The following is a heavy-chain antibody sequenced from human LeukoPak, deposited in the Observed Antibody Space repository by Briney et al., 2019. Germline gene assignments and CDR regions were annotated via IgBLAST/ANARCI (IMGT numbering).Heavy chain of an antibody. J-gene: IGHJ4*02. D-gene: IGHD5-18*01. Sequence: GGSLRLSCAASGFTFSSYGMHWVRQAPGKGLEWVAVISYDGSNKYYADSVKGRFTISRDNSKNTLYLQTNSLRAEDTAVYYCAKSVIQLWSYYFDYWGQGTLVTVSS. CDR2: ISYDGSNK. V-gene: IGHV3-30*18. CDR1: GFTFSSYG. CDR3: AKSVIQLWSYYFDY.